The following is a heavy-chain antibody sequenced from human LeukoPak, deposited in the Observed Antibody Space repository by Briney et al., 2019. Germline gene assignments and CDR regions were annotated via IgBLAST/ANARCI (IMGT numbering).Heavy chain of an antibody. Sequence: ASVKVSCKASGYTFTSYYMHWVRQAPGQGLEWMGIINPSGGSTSYAQKFQGRVTMTRDMSTSTVYMELSSLRSDDTAVYYCARAIIAARPYPSYDYWGQGTLVTVSS. CDR2: INPSGGST. D-gene: IGHD6-6*01. CDR1: GYTFTSYY. J-gene: IGHJ4*02. CDR3: ARAIIAARPYPSYDY. V-gene: IGHV1-46*01.